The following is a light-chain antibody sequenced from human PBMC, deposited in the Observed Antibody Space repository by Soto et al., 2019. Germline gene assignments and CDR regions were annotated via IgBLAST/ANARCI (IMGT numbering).Light chain of an antibody. CDR1: QSISNY. Sequence: DIQMTQSPSSLSASVGDRVTISCRASQSISNYLNWYQQKPGTAPKLLIYAASSLQSGVPSRCSGSGSGTDFTLTISSLQIEDFATYFCQQSDSTPQTFGQGTKVEIK. J-gene: IGKJ1*01. V-gene: IGKV1-39*01. CDR2: AAS. CDR3: QQSDSTPQT.